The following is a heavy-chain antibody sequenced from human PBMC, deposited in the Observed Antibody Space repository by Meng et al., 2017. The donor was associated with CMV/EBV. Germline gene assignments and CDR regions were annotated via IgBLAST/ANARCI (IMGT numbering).Heavy chain of an antibody. J-gene: IGHJ5*02. Sequence: QLQRQQWGAGLLNPSEPLPLTCAVYGGSFSGYYWSWIRQPPGKGLEWIGEINHSGSTNYNPSLKSRVTISVDTSKNQFSLKLSSVTAADTAVYYCARGGNWFDPWGQGTLVTASS. CDR1: GGSFSGYY. CDR2: INHSGST. V-gene: IGHV4-34*01. CDR3: ARGGNWFDP.